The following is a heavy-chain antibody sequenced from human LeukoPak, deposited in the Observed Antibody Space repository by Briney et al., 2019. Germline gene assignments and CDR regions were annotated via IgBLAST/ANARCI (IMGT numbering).Heavy chain of an antibody. CDR1: GGSISSYY. J-gene: IGHJ6*03. V-gene: IGHV4-59*12. CDR2: IYYSGST. D-gene: IGHD6-6*01. CDR3: AREVEIAAPYYYYYYYMDV. Sequence: SETLSLTCTVSGGSISSYYWSWIRQPPGKGLEWIGYIYYSGSTNYNPSLKSRVTISVDTSKNQFSLKLSSVTAADTAVYYCAREVEIAAPYYYYYYYMDVWGKGTTVTVSS.